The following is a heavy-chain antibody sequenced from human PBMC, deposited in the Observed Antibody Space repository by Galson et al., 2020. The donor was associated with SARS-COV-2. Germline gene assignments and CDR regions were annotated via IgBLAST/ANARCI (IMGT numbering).Heavy chain of an antibody. CDR2: ISGSGGST. V-gene: IGHV3-23*01. D-gene: IGHD3-22*01. CDR1: GFTFSSYA. CDR3: AKDRRVLSMIVVVTRQDYHYYGMDV. Sequence: TGGSLRLSCAASGFTFSSYAMSWVRQAPGKGLEWVSAISGSGGSTYYADSVKGRFTISRDNSKNTLYLQMNSLRAEDTAVYYCAKDRRVLSMIVVVTRQDYHYYGMDVWGQGTTVTVSS. J-gene: IGHJ6*02.